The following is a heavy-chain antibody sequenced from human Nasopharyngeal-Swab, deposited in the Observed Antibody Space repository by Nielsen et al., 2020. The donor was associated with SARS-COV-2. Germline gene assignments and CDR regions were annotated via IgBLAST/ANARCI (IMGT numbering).Heavy chain of an antibody. CDR1: GGTFSSYA. J-gene: IGHJ6*03. CDR3: AVGATGYYYMDV. Sequence: SVKVSCKASGGTFSSYAISWVRQAPGQGLEWMGGIIPIFGTANYAQKFQGRVTITADESTSTAYMELSGLRPEDTAVYYCAVGATGYYYMDVWGKGTTVTVSS. CDR2: IIPIFGTA. V-gene: IGHV1-69*13. D-gene: IGHD1-26*01.